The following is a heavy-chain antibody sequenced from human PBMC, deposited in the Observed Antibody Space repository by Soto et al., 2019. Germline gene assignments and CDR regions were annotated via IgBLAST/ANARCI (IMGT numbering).Heavy chain of an antibody. CDR2: IYWDDDE. Sequence: QITVKESGPTLVKPTQTLTLTCTFSGFSLSSTGVGVAWIRQPPGKALEWLALIYWDDDERYRPSLRSRLTITKDTSKNQVILSMTNVDPVDTATYFCTHKGGRGAGMDVWGQGPTVSVSS. V-gene: IGHV2-5*02. J-gene: IGHJ6*02. CDR1: GFSLSSTGVG. D-gene: IGHD3-10*01. CDR3: THKGGRGAGMDV.